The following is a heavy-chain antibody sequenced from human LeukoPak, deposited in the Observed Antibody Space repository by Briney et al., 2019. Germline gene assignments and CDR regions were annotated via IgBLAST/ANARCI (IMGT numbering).Heavy chain of an antibody. Sequence: SDTLSLTCTVSGGPISSSSYYWGWIRPPPGKGLEWIGSIYYSGSTYYNPSLKSRVTISVDTSKNQFSLKLSSVTAAESAVYYCAEIVGATIGYWGQGTLVTVSS. CDR2: IYYSGST. CDR1: GGPISSSSYY. CDR3: AEIVGATIGY. J-gene: IGHJ4*02. V-gene: IGHV4-39*01. D-gene: IGHD1-26*01.